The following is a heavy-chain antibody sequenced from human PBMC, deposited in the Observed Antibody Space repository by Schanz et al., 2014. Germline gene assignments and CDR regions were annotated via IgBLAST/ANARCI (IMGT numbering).Heavy chain of an antibody. Sequence: QVQLVESGGGVVQPGRSLRLSCAASGFTFSSYGMNWVRQAPGKGLEWVANIGYDGSEKYYVDSVKGRFTISRDNSKDTLYLQMSGLTPEDTAVYYCARDRLECGAECYSEEVFEIWGQGTLVIVSS. V-gene: IGHV3-33*01. CDR2: IGYDGSEK. CDR3: ARDRLECGAECYSEEVFEI. D-gene: IGHD2-21*01. J-gene: IGHJ4*02. CDR1: GFTFSSYG.